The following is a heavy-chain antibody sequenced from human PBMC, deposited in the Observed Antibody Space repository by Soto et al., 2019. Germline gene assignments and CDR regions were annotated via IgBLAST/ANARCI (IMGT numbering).Heavy chain of an antibody. V-gene: IGHV4-39*01. CDR1: GGSISSSSYY. CDR2: ISYSGST. D-gene: IGHD2-15*01. J-gene: IGHJ6*02. CDR3: ASSIGYCSGGSCYSRYYYYYGMDV. Sequence: SETLSLTCTVSGGSISSSSYYWGWIRQPPGKGLEWIGSISYSGSTYYNPSLKSRVTISVDTSKNQFSLKLSSVTAADTAVYYCASSIGYCSGGSCYSRYYYYYGMDVWGQGTTVTVS.